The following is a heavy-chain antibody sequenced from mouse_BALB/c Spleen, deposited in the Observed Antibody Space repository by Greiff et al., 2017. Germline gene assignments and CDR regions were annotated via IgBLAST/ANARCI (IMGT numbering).Heavy chain of an antibody. J-gene: IGHJ3*01. CDR3: ARAGFAY. CDR2: IWAGGST. Sequence: QVQLQQSGPGLVQPSQSLSITCTVSGFSLTSYGVHWVRQPPGKGLEWLGVIWAGGSTNYNSALMSRLSISKDNSKSQVFLKMNSLQTDDTAMYYCARAGFAYWGQGTLVTVSA. CDR1: GFSLTSYG. V-gene: IGHV2-9*02.